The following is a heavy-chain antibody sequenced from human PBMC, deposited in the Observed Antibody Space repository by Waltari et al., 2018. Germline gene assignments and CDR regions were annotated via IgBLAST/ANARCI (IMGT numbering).Heavy chain of an antibody. D-gene: IGHD3-10*01. J-gene: IGHJ4*02. CDR1: GDSIHRGTYY. V-gene: IGHV4-61*02. CDR3: ARTLEKTYGGWYFDS. CDR2: IFASGST. Sequence: QVQLQESGPGLVEPSQNLSLACSVSGDSIHRGTYYWSWVRQPAGRGLEWLGRIFASGSTDYNPSLKSRVTISVDTSKSQVSLNLTSLTAADSAVYYCARTLEKTYGGWYFDSWGQGTRVTVSS.